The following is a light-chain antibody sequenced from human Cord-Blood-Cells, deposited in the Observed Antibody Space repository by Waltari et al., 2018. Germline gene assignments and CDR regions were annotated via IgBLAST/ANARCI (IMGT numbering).Light chain of an antibody. CDR3: QPYNSVSWT. V-gene: IGKV1-5*03. CDR2: KAS. J-gene: IGKJ1*01. CDR1: QSISSW. Sequence: DTQMTHSPSTMSASVGARVTITCRASQSISSWLAWCQQKPGKAPKILLYKASSLESGVPSRFSSSGSETEVTLTISSLQPDDCATYYCQPYNSVSWTFRQWTKVAIK.